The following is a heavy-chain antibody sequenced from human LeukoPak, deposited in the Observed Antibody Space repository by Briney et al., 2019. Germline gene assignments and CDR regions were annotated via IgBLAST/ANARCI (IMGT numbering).Heavy chain of an antibody. CDR1: GFMFSSYW. CDR3: ARGKTSQNIVTRKTYNWFDP. Sequence: PGGSLRLSCAASGFMFSSYWMSWVRQAPGKGLEWVSSISSSSDYIYYADSVKGRFTISRDNAKNSLYLQMKSLRAEDTAVYYCARGKTSQNIVTRKTYNWFDPWGQGTLVTVSS. J-gene: IGHJ5*02. CDR2: ISSSSDYI. V-gene: IGHV3-21*01. D-gene: IGHD2/OR15-2a*01.